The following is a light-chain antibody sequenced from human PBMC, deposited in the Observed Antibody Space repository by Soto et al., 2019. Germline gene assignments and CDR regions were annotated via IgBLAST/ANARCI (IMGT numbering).Light chain of an antibody. CDR2: GAS. Sequence: EIVLTQSPGTLSLSPGERATLSCRASQTVSSNYLAWYQQKPGQAPRLLIHGASNRATGIPDRFSGSGSGTDFTLTISRLEPEDSAVYYCQQFGSPWTFGQGTRLEI. CDR3: QQFGSPWT. J-gene: IGKJ2*02. CDR1: QTVSSNY. V-gene: IGKV3-20*01.